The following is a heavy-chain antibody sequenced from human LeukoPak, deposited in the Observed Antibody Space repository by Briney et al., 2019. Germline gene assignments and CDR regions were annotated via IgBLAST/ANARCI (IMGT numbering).Heavy chain of an antibody. CDR2: IRYDGSNK. Sequence: GSLRLSCAASGFTFSSYGMHWVRQAPGKGLEWVAFIRYDGSNKYYADSVKGRFTISRDNSKNTLYLQMNSLRAEDTAVYYCAKVLASGYDSRWAFDIWGQGTMVTVSS. J-gene: IGHJ3*02. V-gene: IGHV3-30*02. CDR1: GFTFSSYG. CDR3: AKVLASGYDSRWAFDI. D-gene: IGHD5-12*01.